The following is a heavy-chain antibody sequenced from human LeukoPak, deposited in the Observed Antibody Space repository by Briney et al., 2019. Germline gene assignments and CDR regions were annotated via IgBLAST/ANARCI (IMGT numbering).Heavy chain of an antibody. CDR3: ARDFGRYSGYDFDF. V-gene: IGHV1-2*02. J-gene: IGHJ4*02. CDR2: INTNSGDT. Sequence: GASVKVSCKPSRYTFTSYYIHWVRQAPGHGLQWMGWINTNSGDTNSAQKFQGRVTLTRDTSITTAYMELSRLRSDDTAVYYCARDFGRYSGYDFDFWGQGTLVTVSS. CDR1: RYTFTSYY. D-gene: IGHD5-12*01.